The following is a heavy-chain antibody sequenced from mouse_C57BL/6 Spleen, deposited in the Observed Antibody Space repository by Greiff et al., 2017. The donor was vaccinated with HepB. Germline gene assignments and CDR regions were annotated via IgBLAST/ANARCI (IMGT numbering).Heavy chain of an antibody. CDR1: GFNIKDDY. J-gene: IGHJ3*01. CDR3: TTTHYDPFAY. Sequence: VQLQQSGAELVRPGASVKLSCTASGFNIKDDYMHWVKQRPEQGLEWIGWIDPENGDTEYASKFQGKATITADTSSNTAYLQLSSLTSEDTAVYYCTTTHYDPFAYWGQGTLVTVSA. D-gene: IGHD2-4*01. V-gene: IGHV14-4*01. CDR2: IDPENGDT.